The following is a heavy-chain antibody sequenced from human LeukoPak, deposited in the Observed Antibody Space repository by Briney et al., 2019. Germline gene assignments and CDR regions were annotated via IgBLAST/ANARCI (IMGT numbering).Heavy chain of an antibody. CDR2: IYNSGYT. Sequence: SETLSLTCTVSGASISPYYWSWIRQPAGKGLEWIGRIYNSGYTNYNPSLESRVTMSLDTSKNEFSLKLSSVTAADSAVYFCAREGREPAAGMDYWGQGTLVTVSS. V-gene: IGHV4-4*07. CDR1: GASISPYY. D-gene: IGHD6-13*01. CDR3: AREGREPAAGMDY. J-gene: IGHJ4*02.